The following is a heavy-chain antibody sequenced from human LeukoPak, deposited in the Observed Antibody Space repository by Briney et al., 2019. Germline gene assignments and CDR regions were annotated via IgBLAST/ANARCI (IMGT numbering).Heavy chain of an antibody. V-gene: IGHV3-53*01. D-gene: IGHD3-22*01. CDR2: IYSGGAT. J-gene: IGHJ3*01. Sequence: GGSLRLSCAASGFTFSSYSMNWVRQAPGKGLEWVSVIYSGGATYYADSVKGRFTISRDNSKNTLYLQINSLRAEDTAVYYCASHSSGSFDVWGQGTTVTVSS. CDR1: GFTFSSYS. CDR3: ASHSSGSFDV.